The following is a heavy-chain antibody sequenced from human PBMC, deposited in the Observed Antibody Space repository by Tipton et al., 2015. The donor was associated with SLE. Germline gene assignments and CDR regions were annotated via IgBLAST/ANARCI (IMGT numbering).Heavy chain of an antibody. CDR1: VYSISSSHW. J-gene: IGHJ3*01. D-gene: IGHD2-2*01. CDR2: IYYTGNT. V-gene: IGHV4-28*01. CDR3: ARMGLCTTTTCNEGAFDV. Sequence: TLSLTCNVSVYSISSSHWWGWFRQPPGKGLEWIGYIYYTGNTNYYPSLKSRVTMSVDTSKSQFSLKLTFVSAADTAIYYCARMGLCTTTTCNEGAFDVWGQGSMVTVSS.